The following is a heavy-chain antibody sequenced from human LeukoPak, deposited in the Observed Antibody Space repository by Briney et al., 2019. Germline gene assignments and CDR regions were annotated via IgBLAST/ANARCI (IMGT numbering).Heavy chain of an antibody. CDR1: GFIFNSYS. D-gene: IGHD4-11*01. V-gene: IGHV3-48*04. CDR2: IGSAPTTI. Sequence: GGSLRLSCAASGFIFNSYSMNWVRQAPGKGLEWVSYIGSAPTTIYYADSVKGRFTISRDNAKNTLYLQMNSLRAEDTAVYYCARVSRMSKTDDYWGQGTLVTVSS. CDR3: ARVSRMSKTDDY. J-gene: IGHJ4*02.